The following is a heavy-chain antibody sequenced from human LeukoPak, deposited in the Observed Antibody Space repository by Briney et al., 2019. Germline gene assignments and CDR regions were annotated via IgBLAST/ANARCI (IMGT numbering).Heavy chain of an antibody. CDR1: GGSISSGGYY. Sequence: SETLSLTCTVSGGSISSGGYYWTWIRQPAGKGLEWIGRIYSSGSTNYNPSLKSRVTISIDTSKNQFYLNLTSVTAADTAVYYCVRHLPCFGCYYYYMDVWGRGTTVTVSS. V-gene: IGHV4-61*02. CDR3: VRHLPCFGCYYYYMDV. D-gene: IGHD6-19*01. J-gene: IGHJ6*03. CDR2: IYSSGST.